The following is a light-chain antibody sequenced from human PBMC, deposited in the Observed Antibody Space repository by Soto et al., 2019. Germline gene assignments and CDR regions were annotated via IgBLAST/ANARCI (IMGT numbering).Light chain of an antibody. J-gene: IGLJ2*01. CDR2: EVS. V-gene: IGLV2-8*01. CDR3: SSYAGSKNYVV. CDR1: SSDVGGYNY. Sequence: QSALTQPPSASGSPGQSVTISCTGTSSDVGGYNYVSWYQQHPGKAPKLMIYEVSKRTSGVPDRFYGSKSGNTASLTVSGLQAEDEPEYNGSSYAGSKNYVVFGGGTKLTVL.